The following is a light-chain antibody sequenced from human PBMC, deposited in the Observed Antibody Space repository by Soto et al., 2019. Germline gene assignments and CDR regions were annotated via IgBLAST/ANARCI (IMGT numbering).Light chain of an antibody. CDR3: QQYGGSPRT. J-gene: IGKJ1*01. Sequence: EIVLTQPPVTLSLSPGERGTLSCRASQSVGTSLAWYQQKPGQAPRLLIYGASNRATGIPDRFSGSGSGTDFTLTISKLEPEDFAVYHCQQYGGSPRTFGQGTKVDIK. V-gene: IGKV3-20*01. CDR2: GAS. CDR1: QSVGTS.